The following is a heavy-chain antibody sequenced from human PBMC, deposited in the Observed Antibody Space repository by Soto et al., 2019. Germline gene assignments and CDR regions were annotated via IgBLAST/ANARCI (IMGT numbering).Heavy chain of an antibody. CDR3: GRDLEGGIAFFDP. D-gene: IGHD6-13*01. CDR1: GGTFSSYA. CDR2: IIPIFSTA. Sequence: GASVKVSCKASGGTFSSYAISWVRQAPGQGLEWMGGIIPIFSTANYAQKFQGRVTITADESTSTAYMELSSLGSEDTAVYYCGRDLEGGIAFFDPWGQGTLVTVSS. J-gene: IGHJ5*02. V-gene: IGHV1-69*13.